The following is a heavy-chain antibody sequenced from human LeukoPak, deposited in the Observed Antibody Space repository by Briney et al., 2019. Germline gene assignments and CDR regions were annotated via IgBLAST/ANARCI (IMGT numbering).Heavy chain of an antibody. V-gene: IGHV3-33*01. D-gene: IGHD3-9*01. J-gene: IGHJ4*02. CDR3: ARGGPRAIFDY. Sequence: PGGSLRLSCAASGFTFSSYGMHWVRQAPGKGLEWVAVIWYDGSNKYYADSVKGRFTISRDNSKNKLYLQMNSLRAEDTAVYYCARGGPRAIFDYWGQGTLVTVSS. CDR1: GFTFSSYG. CDR2: IWYDGSNK.